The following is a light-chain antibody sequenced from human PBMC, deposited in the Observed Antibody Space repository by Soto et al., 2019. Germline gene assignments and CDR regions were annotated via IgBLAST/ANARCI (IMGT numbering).Light chain of an antibody. CDR3: QQSYSTRWT. CDR2: GAS. Sequence: DIQMTQSPSSLSASVGDRVTISCRASQSISNYLNWYQQTPGKAPRVLIYGASSLQSGVPSRFSGSGSGTDFTLTISSLQPEDFATYYCQQSYSTRWTFGQWTKVEIK. V-gene: IGKV1-39*01. CDR1: QSISNY. J-gene: IGKJ1*01.